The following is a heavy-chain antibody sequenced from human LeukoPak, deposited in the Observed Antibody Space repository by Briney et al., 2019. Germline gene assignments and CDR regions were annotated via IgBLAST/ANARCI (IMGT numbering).Heavy chain of an antibody. CDR2: ITGSGGFT. CDR1: GFPFSTYA. Sequence: GGSLRLSCAASGFPFSTYAMNWVRQAPGKGLEWVSVITGSGGFTQYADSVKGRFTISRDNSKNTLYLQMNSLRAEDTAVYYCAKKNYHRFDYWGQGTLVIVSS. J-gene: IGHJ4*02. V-gene: IGHV3-23*01. CDR3: AKKNYHRFDY. D-gene: IGHD3-10*01.